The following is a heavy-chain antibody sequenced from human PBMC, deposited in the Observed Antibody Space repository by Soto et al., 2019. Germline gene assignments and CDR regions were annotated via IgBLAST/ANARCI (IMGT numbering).Heavy chain of an antibody. CDR3: VGEVGFQLIY. Sequence: GGSLRLSCAASGFTFSTHSMNWVRQAPGKGLEWISYITSTSVTMYADSVKGRFTISRDNAKNSLYLQMNSLRVEDTAVYFCVGEVGFQLIYWGQGTLVNVSS. CDR2: ITSTSVTM. CDR1: GFTFSTHS. V-gene: IGHV3-48*01. D-gene: IGHD1-1*01. J-gene: IGHJ4*02.